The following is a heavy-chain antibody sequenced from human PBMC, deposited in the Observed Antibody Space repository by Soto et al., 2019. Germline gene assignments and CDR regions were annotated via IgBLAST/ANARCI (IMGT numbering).Heavy chain of an antibody. V-gene: IGHV4-39*01. Sequence: PSETLSLTCTVSGGSISSSSYYWGWIRQPPGKGLEWIGSIYYSGSTYYNPSLKSRVTISVDTSKNQFSLKLSSVTAADTAVYYCARHLDDIRVLFDPWGQGTLVIVSS. D-gene: IGHD3-9*01. CDR2: IYYSGST. CDR1: GGSISSSSYY. J-gene: IGHJ5*02. CDR3: ARHLDDIRVLFDP.